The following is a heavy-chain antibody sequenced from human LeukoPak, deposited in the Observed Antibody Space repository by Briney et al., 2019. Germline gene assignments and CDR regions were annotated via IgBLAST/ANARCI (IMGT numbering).Heavy chain of an antibody. D-gene: IGHD1-26*01. Sequence: ASVKLSCKASGYTFTGYYMHLVRQAPGQGLERMGWINPNSGGTNYAQKFPGRVTMTRDTSISTAYMELSRLRSDDTAVYYCARGDKWELLYCFDYWGQGNLVTVSS. V-gene: IGHV1-2*02. CDR3: ARGDKWELLYCFDY. CDR1: GYTFTGYY. J-gene: IGHJ4*02. CDR2: INPNSGGT.